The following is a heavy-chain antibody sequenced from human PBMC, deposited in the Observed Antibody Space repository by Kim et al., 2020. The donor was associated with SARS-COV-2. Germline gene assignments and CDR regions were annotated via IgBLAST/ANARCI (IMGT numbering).Heavy chain of an antibody. D-gene: IGHD5-12*01. CDR1: GFTFSDYY. Sequence: GGSLRLSCAASGFTFSDYYMSWIRQAPGKGEWVSYISSSSSYTNYADSVKGRFTISRDNAKNSLYLQMNSLRAEDTAVYYCAGGVEMATLIWGQGTMVTV. V-gene: IGHV3-11*03. CDR3: AGGVEMATLI. J-gene: IGHJ3*02. CDR2: ISSSSSYT.